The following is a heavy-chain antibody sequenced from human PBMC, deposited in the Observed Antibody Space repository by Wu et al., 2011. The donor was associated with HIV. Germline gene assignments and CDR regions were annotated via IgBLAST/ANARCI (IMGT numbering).Heavy chain of an antibody. CDR1: GYTFTSYG. V-gene: IGHV1-18*01. J-gene: IGHJ4*02. Sequence: QVQLVQSGAEVKKPGASVKVSCKASGYTFTSYGISWVRQAPGQGLEWMGWISVYNGNTNYAQNFQGRVTMTTDTSTNTAYMELRSLRSDDTAVYYCARDANPYTSSWCSYWGQGTLVTVSS. CDR2: ISVYNGNT. D-gene: IGHD6-13*01. CDR3: ARDANPYTSSWCSY.